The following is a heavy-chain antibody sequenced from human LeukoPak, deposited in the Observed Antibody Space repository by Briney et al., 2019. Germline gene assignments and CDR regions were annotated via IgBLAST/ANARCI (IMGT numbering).Heavy chain of an antibody. J-gene: IGHJ4*02. Sequence: SETLSLTCAVYGGSFSDYYWSWIRQPPGKGLEWIGEINHSGSTNYNPSLKSRVTISVDTSKNQFSLKLSSVTAADTAVYYCARDRVAVAGVYYFDYWGQGTLVNVSS. CDR2: INHSGST. V-gene: IGHV4-34*01. D-gene: IGHD6-19*01. CDR1: GGSFSDYY. CDR3: ARDRVAVAGVYYFDY.